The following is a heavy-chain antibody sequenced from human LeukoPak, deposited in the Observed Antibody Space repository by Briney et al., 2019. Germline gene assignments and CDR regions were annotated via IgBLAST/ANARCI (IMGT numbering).Heavy chain of an antibody. Sequence: ASVKVSCKASGYTFTSYDINWVRQATGQGLEWMGWMNPNSGNTGYAQKFQGRVTMTRNTSISTAYMELSSLRSEDTAVYYCVRGGGVPAPVDYWGQGTLVTVSS. CDR1: GYTFTSYD. J-gene: IGHJ4*02. CDR2: MNPNSGNT. CDR3: VRGGGVPAPVDY. V-gene: IGHV1-8*01. D-gene: IGHD2-2*01.